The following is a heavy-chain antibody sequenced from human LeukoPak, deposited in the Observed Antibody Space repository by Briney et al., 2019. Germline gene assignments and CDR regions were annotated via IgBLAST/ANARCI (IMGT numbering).Heavy chain of an antibody. J-gene: IGHJ4*02. CDR3: ARGYCSGGSCKLWGGYYFDY. Sequence: GGSLRLSCAASGFTFSSYWMHWVRQAPGKGLVWVSRINSDGSSTSYADSVKGRFTISRDNAKNTLYLQMNSLRAEDTAVYYCARGYCSGGSCKLWGGYYFDYWGQGTLVTVSS. CDR1: GFTFSSYW. D-gene: IGHD2-15*01. V-gene: IGHV3-74*01. CDR2: INSDGSST.